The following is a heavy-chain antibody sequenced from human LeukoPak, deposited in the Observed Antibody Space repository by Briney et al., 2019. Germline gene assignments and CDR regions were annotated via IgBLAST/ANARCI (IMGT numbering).Heavy chain of an antibody. CDR3: AITEVRYFDWWIFDY. J-gene: IGHJ4*02. Sequence: ASVKVSCKASGYTFTGYYMHWVRQAPGQGLEWMGWINPNSGGTNYAQKFQGRVTMTRDTSISTAYMELSRLRSDDTAVYYYAITEVRYFDWWIFDYWGQGTLVTVSS. V-gene: IGHV1-2*02. D-gene: IGHD3-9*01. CDR2: INPNSGGT. CDR1: GYTFTGYY.